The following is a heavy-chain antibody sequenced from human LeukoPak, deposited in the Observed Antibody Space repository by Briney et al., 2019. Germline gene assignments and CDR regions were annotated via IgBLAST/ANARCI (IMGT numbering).Heavy chain of an antibody. V-gene: IGHV4-31*02. J-gene: IGHJ4*02. CDR1: GFTFSDYY. CDR2: IYYSGST. CDR3: ASNKRGYFDY. Sequence: LRLSCAASGFTFSDYYMSWTRQPPGKGLEWIGYIYYSGSTYYNPSHKSRVTISVDTSKNQFSLKLSSVTAADTAVYYCASNKRGYFDYWGQGTLVTVSS. D-gene: IGHD1/OR15-1a*01.